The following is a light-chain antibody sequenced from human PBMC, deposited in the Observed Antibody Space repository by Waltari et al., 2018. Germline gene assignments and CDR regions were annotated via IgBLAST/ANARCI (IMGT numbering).Light chain of an antibody. CDR2: DAS. V-gene: IGKV1-33*01. CDR1: QDINNF. Sequence: DIQMTQSPSSLSASVGDRVSITCQASQDINNFLNWYQQKPGKAPKLLINDASNLETGVPSRFSGSGSGTHFTLTISSLQTEDIATYYCQQYDKISLSFGGGTKVEIK. CDR3: QQYDKISLS. J-gene: IGKJ4*01.